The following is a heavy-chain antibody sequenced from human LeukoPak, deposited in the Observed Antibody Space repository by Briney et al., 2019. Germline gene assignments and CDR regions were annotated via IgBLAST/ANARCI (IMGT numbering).Heavy chain of an antibody. Sequence: SETLSLTCAVYGGSFSGYYWSWIRQPPGKGLEWIGEINHSGSTDYNPSLKSRVTISVDTSKNQFSLKLSSVTAADTAVYYCARGVILTGYYMFESWYFDYWGQGTLVTVSS. V-gene: IGHV4-34*01. J-gene: IGHJ4*02. CDR2: INHSGST. CDR3: ARGVILTGYYMFESWYFDY. D-gene: IGHD3-9*01. CDR1: GGSFSGYY.